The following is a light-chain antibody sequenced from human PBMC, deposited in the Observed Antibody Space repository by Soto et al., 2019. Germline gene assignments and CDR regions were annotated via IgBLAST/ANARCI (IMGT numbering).Light chain of an antibody. CDR3: AAWDDSMSGPVV. V-gene: IGLV1-40*01. CDR2: GNS. Sequence: QSVLTQPPSVSGAPGQRVTISCSGSSSNIGAGYDVNWYRQLPGTAPKLLIYGNSDRPSGVPDRFSGSKSGTSASLAITGLQAEDEADYYCAAWDDSMSGPVVFGGGTKVTVL. J-gene: IGLJ2*01. CDR1: SSNIGAGYD.